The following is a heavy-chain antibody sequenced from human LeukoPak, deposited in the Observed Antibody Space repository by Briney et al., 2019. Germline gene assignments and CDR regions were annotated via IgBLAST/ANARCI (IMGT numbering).Heavy chain of an antibody. V-gene: IGHV1-24*01. J-gene: IGHJ6*02. CDR3: ATGGYCSSTSCYYSRYYYYGMDV. Sequence: ASVKVSCKVSGYTLTKLSMHWVRQAPGKGLEWMGGFDPEDGETIYAQKFQGRVTMTEDTSTDTAYMELSSLRSEDTAVYYCATGGYCSSTSCYYSRYYYYGMDVWGQGTTVTVSS. D-gene: IGHD2-2*01. CDR1: GYTLTKLS. CDR2: FDPEDGET.